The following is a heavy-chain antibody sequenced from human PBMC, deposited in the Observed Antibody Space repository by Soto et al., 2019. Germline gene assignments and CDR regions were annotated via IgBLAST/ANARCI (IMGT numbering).Heavy chain of an antibody. CDR1: GFTVSSNY. Sequence: EVQLVETGGGLIQPGGSLRLSCAASGFTVSSNYMNWVRQAPGKGLEWVSVIYSGGSTYYADSVKGRFTISRDSSKDTLYLQMNSLRAEDTAVYYCASGRPAPQGYGMDVWGQGTTVIVSS. CDR3: ASGRPAPQGYGMDV. V-gene: IGHV3-53*02. CDR2: IYSGGST. J-gene: IGHJ6*02.